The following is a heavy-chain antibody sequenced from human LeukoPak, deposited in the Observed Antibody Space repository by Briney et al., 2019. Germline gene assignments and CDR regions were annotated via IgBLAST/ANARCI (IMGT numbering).Heavy chain of an antibody. D-gene: IGHD1-26*01. Sequence: GGSLRLSCAASGFTFSNSAMHWVRQAPGKGPEYVSAINSNGDRTYYANSVKGRFTISGDNSKNTLYLQMGSLRAEDMAVYYCARVGSWDAFDIWGQGTMVTVSS. CDR2: INSNGDRT. V-gene: IGHV3-64*01. CDR3: ARVGSWDAFDI. J-gene: IGHJ3*02. CDR1: GFTFSNSA.